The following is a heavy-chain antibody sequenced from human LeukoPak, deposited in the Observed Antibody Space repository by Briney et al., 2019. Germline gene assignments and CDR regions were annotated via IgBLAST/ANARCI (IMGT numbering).Heavy chain of an antibody. CDR3: ARERVDTAMVPDAFDI. CDR2: INHSGST. D-gene: IGHD5-18*01. V-gene: IGHV4-34*09. Sequence: PSETLSLNCAVYGGSFCGYYWSWLRQPPGKGLEWIGEINHSGSTNYNPSLKSRVTISVDTSKNQFSLKLSSVTAADTAVYYCARERVDTAMVPDAFDIWGQGTMVTVFS. CDR1: GGSFCGYY. J-gene: IGHJ3*02.